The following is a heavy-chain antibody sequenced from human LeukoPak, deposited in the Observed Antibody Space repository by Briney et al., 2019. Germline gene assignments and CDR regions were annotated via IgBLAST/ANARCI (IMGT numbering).Heavy chain of an antibody. CDR2: ISYDGSNK. V-gene: IGHV3-30-3*01. CDR1: GFTFSSYA. Sequence: PGGSLRLSCAASGFTFSSYAMHSVRQAPGKGLEWVAVISYDGSNKYYADSVKGRFTISRDNSKNTLYLQMNSLRAEDTAVYYCARGDCSSTSCYGGYDYGGQGTLVTVSS. D-gene: IGHD2-2*01. CDR3: ARGDCSSTSCYGGYDY. J-gene: IGHJ4*02.